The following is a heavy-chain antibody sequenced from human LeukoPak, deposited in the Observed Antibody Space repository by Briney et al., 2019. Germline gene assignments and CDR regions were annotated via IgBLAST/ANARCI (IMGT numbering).Heavy chain of an antibody. CDR3: AKDRGGSSQLGDAFDV. CDR1: GFTFDDYG. D-gene: IGHD2-15*01. CDR2: INWNGGST. V-gene: IGHV3-20*04. Sequence: RPGGSLRLSCAASGFTFDDYGMSWVRQAPGKGLEWVSGINWNGGSTGYADSVKGRFTISRDNAKNSLYLQMNSLRTDDTALYYCAKDRGGSSQLGDAFDVWGQGTMVSVSS. J-gene: IGHJ3*01.